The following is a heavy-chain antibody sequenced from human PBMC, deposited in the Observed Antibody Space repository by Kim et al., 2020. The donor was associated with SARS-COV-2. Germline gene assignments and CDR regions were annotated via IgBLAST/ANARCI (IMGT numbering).Heavy chain of an antibody. D-gene: IGHD3-3*01. V-gene: IGHV3-30*18. CDR2: VSFDGGAQ. CDR1: GFVFSNYG. J-gene: IGHJ4*02. Sequence: GGSLRLSCAGSGFVFSNYGMQWVRQAPGKGLEWMAVVSFDGGAQYYADSVRGRFTISRDNSKNTLYLEMNGLRVDDTSIYYCVNEATPRVAHHLDYWGQGALVTVSS. CDR3: VNEATPRVAHHLDY.